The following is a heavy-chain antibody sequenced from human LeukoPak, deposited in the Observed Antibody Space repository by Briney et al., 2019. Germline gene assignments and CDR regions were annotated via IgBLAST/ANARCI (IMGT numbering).Heavy chain of an antibody. Sequence: ASVKVSCKASGYTFTGYYMHWVRQAPGQGLEWMGWINPNSGGTNYAQKFQGRVTMTRDTSISTAYMELSRLRSDDTAVYYCARDYPWGIFGVVIVPKYYFDYWGQGTLVTVSS. CDR2: INPNSGGT. V-gene: IGHV1-2*02. CDR1: GYTFTGYY. J-gene: IGHJ4*02. CDR3: ARDYPWGIFGVVIVPKYYFDY. D-gene: IGHD3-3*01.